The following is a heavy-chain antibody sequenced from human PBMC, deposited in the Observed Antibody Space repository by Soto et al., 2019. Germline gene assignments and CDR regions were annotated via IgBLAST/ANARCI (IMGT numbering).Heavy chain of an antibody. CDR2: IYWDDDK. Sequence: QITLKESGPTLVKPTQTLTLTCTFSGFSLSSTRMAVGWIRQPPGKALEWLALIYWDDDKRYSPFLKSRLTITKDTSKHQVVLTMSHMDPVDTARYYCAHIVVAGLGYYFDYWGQGTLVTVSS. D-gene: IGHD6-19*01. V-gene: IGHV2-5*02. CDR1: GFSLSSTRMA. CDR3: AHIVVAGLGYYFDY. J-gene: IGHJ4*02.